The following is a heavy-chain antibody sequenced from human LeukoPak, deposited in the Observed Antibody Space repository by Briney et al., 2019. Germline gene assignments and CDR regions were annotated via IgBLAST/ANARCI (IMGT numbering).Heavy chain of an antibody. V-gene: IGHV5-51*01. D-gene: IGHD1-26*01. CDR1: GYSFTSYW. CDR3: ARLPDSGSYFRGVEYYMDV. CDR2: IYPGDSDT. Sequence: GESLKISCRGSGYSFTSYWIGWVRQMPGKGLECMGIIYPGDSDTRYRPSFQGQVTISVDKSISTAYLQWSSLKASDAAMYYCARLPDSGSYFRGVEYYMDVWGKGTTVTVSS. J-gene: IGHJ6*03.